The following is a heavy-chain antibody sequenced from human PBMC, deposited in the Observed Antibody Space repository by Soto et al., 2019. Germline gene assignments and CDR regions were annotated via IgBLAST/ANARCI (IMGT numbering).Heavy chain of an antibody. CDR3: ARGGYSGNSKDPFYI. Sequence: PGESLKISCQGSGYSFTAYWIGWVRQMPGKGLEWMGIIYPGDSDTRYSPSFQGQVTISADKSISTAYLQWSSLKASDTAMFYCARGGYSGNSKDPFYIWGPGTMVTVSS. J-gene: IGHJ3*02. V-gene: IGHV5-51*01. D-gene: IGHD6-25*01. CDR1: GYSFTAYW. CDR2: IYPGDSDT.